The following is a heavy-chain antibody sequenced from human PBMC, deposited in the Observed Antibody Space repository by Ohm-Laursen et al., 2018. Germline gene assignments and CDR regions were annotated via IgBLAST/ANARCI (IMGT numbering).Heavy chain of an antibody. V-gene: IGHV3-30*18. CDR1: GFTFSSYG. Sequence: SSLRLSCTASGFTFSSYGMHWVRQAPGKGLEWVAVISYDGSNKYYADSVKGRFTISRDNSKNTLYLQMNSLRAEDTAVYYCAKDDYYGSGSYLDYWGQGTLVTVSS. CDR3: AKDDYYGSGSYLDY. CDR2: ISYDGSNK. D-gene: IGHD3-10*01. J-gene: IGHJ4*02.